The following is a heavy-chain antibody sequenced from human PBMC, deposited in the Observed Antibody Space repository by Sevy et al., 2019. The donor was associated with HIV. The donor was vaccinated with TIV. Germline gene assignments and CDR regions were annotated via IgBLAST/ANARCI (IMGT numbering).Heavy chain of an antibody. CDR2: INTDGSGT. CDR1: GFTFSVYW. Sequence: GGSLRLSCAASGFTFSVYWMHWVRQAPGKGLVWVSHINTDGSGTSYADSVKGRFTISRDNAKNTLYLQMNSLRAEDTAVYYCAKKGGYGSGSYYWYFDLWGRGTLVTVSS. CDR3: AKKGGYGSGSYYWYFDL. D-gene: IGHD3-10*01. J-gene: IGHJ2*01. V-gene: IGHV3-74*01.